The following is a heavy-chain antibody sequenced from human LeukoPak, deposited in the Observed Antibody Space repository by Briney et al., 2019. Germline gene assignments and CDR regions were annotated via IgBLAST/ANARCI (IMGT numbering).Heavy chain of an antibody. J-gene: IGHJ3*02. V-gene: IGHV1-18*01. D-gene: IGHD6-19*01. CDR1: GGTFSSYA. CDR2: ISAYNGNT. Sequence: ASVKVSCKASGGTFSSYAISWVRQAPGQGLEWMGWISAYNGNTNYAQKLQGRVTMTTDTSTSTAYMELRSLRSDDTAVYYCASTSSIAVARGAFDIWGQGTMVTVSS. CDR3: ASTSSIAVARGAFDI.